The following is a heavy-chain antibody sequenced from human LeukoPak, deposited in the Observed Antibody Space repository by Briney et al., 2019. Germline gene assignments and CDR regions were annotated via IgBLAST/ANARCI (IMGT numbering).Heavy chain of an antibody. J-gene: IGHJ4*02. CDR2: ISSSGNTT. CDR3: ARVEATVTNDY. CDR1: GFTFSDNY. Sequence: PGGSLRLSCAASGFTFSDNYMSWIRQAPGKGLEWVSYISSSGNTTYNADSVKGRFSITRDNAKNSLYLQMNSLRAEDTAVYYCARVEATVTNDYWGQGTLVTVSS. V-gene: IGHV3-11*04. D-gene: IGHD4-11*01.